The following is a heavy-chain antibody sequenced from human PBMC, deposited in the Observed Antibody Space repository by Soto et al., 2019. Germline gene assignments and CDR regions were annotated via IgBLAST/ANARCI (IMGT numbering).Heavy chain of an antibody. D-gene: IGHD2-2*01. Sequence: ASVKVSCKVSGYTLTDLSMHWVRQAPGKGLEWMGGFDPEDGETIYAQKFQGRVTMTEDTSTDTAYMELSSLRSEDTAVYYCATPYCSSTSCYAQKTPLKSYFDYWGQGTLVTVSS. J-gene: IGHJ4*02. V-gene: IGHV1-24*01. CDR2: FDPEDGET. CDR3: ATPYCSSTSCYAQKTPLKSYFDY. CDR1: GYTLTDLS.